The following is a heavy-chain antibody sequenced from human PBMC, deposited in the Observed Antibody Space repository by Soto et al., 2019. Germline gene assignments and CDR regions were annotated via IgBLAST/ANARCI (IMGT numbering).Heavy chain of an antibody. Sequence: GGSLRLSCAASGFTLSSYSMNWVRQAPGKGLEWVSYISSSSSTIYYADSVKGRFTISRDNAKNSLYLQMNSLRAEDTAVYYCARDGGGYCSSTSCYFGYYYYYYMDVWGKGTTVTVS. CDR1: GFTLSSYS. J-gene: IGHJ6*03. CDR2: ISSSSSTI. V-gene: IGHV3-48*01. CDR3: ARDGGGYCSSTSCYFGYYYYYYMDV. D-gene: IGHD2-2*01.